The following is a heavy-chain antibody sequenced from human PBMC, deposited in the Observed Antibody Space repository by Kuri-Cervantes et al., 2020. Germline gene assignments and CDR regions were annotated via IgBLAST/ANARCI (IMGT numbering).Heavy chain of an antibody. CDR2: ISSSGSTI. Sequence: GESLKISCAASGFTFSDYYMSWIRQAPGKGLEWVSYISSSGSTIYYADSVKGRFTISRDNAKNSLYLQMNSLRAEDTAVYYCARASYSGYDFGRPQQPYDYWGQGTLVTVSS. V-gene: IGHV3-11*01. J-gene: IGHJ4*02. CDR1: GFTFSDYY. D-gene: IGHD5-12*01. CDR3: ARASYSGYDFGRPQQPYDY.